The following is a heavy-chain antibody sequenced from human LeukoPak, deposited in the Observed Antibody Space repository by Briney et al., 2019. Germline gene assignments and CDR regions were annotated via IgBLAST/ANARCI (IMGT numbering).Heavy chain of an antibody. CDR3: ARDRGYGGNFFAFDI. D-gene: IGHD4-23*01. CDR2: IYYSGST. V-gene: IGHV4-59*01. J-gene: IGHJ3*02. Sequence: SETLSLTCTVSSGSISSYYWSWIRQPPGKGLEWIGYIYYSGSTNYNPSLKSRVTISVDTSKNQFSLKLSSVTAADTAVYYCARDRGYGGNFFAFDIWGQGTMVTVSS. CDR1: SGSISSYY.